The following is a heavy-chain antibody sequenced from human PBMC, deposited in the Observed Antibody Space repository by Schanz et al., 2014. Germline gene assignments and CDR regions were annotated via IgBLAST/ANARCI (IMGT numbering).Heavy chain of an antibody. CDR2: IIPIVDIT. D-gene: IGHD3-16*01. CDR1: GGTFTSYA. V-gene: IGHV1-69*04. Sequence: QVPLVQSGAEVRKPGSSVRVSCKASGGTFTSYAFSWVRQAPGQGLEWMGRIIPIVDITNYAQKFLGRVTITADKSTSTAYMELKSLISADTAVYYCATIGVNDYWRFGLDLWGQGTTVTVSS. J-gene: IGHJ6*02. CDR3: ATIGVNDYWRFGLDL.